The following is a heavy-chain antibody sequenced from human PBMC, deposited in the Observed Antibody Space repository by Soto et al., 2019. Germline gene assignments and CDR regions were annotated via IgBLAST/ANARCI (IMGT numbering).Heavy chain of an antibody. V-gene: IGHV4-39*01. CDR1: GGYISSSSYY. CDR3: ARRQISPPTRGAASARGAMDV. Sequence: PSETLSLTCTVSGGYISSSSYYWGWIRQPPGKGLEWIGSIYYSGSTYYNPSLKSRVTISVDTSKNQFSLKLSSVTAEDTAVYYCARRQISPPTRGAASARGAMDVWGQGTTVTVSS. CDR2: IYYSGST. D-gene: IGHD6-13*01. J-gene: IGHJ6*02.